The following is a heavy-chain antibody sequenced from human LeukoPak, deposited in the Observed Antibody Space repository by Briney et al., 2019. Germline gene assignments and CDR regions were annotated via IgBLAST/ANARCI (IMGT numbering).Heavy chain of an antibody. J-gene: IGHJ4*02. Sequence: GGSLRLSCAASGFTFSSYGMSWVRQAPGKGLERVSAISGSGGRTYYADSVKGRFTISRDNSKNTLYLQMNSLRAEDTAVYYCAKDQYSGSYYGQSFDYWGQGTLVTVSS. CDR3: AKDQYSGSYYGQSFDY. V-gene: IGHV3-23*01. D-gene: IGHD1-26*01. CDR1: GFTFSSYG. CDR2: ISGSGGRT.